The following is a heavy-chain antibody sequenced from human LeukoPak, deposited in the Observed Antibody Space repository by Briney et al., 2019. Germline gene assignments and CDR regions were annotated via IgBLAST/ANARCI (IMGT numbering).Heavy chain of an antibody. CDR3: ARDQSSRWENWFDP. CDR1: GFTFSSYW. V-gene: IGHV3-7*01. J-gene: IGHJ5*02. Sequence: GGSLRLSCAASGFTFSSYWMSWVRQASGKGLEWVANIKQDGSEKYYVDSVKGRFTISRDNAKNSLYLQMNSLRAEDTAVYYCARDQSSRWENWFDPWGQGTLVTVSS. D-gene: IGHD6-13*01. CDR2: IKQDGSEK.